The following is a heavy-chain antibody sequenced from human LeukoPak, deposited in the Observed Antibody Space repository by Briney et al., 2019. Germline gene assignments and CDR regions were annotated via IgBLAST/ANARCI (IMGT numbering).Heavy chain of an antibody. V-gene: IGHV4-31*03. J-gene: IGHJ6*02. CDR3: ARDRSSGYSGMDV. CDR2: IYYSGST. Sequence: SETLSLTCTVSGGSISSGGYYWSWIRQHPGKGLEWIGYIYYSGSTYYNPSLKSRVTISVDTSKNQFSLKLSSVTAADTAVYYCARDRSSGYSGMDVWGQGTTVTVSS. D-gene: IGHD3-22*01. CDR1: GGSISSGGYY.